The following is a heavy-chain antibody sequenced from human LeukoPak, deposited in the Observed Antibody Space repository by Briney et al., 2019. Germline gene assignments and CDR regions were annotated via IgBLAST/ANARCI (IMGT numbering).Heavy chain of an antibody. J-gene: IGHJ4*02. CDR3: AKSPEGVRSY. CDR2: ISGSGGST. V-gene: IGHV3-23*01. D-gene: IGHD2-2*01. Sequence: GGSLRLSCVASGFTFSSYVMSWVRQAPGKGLEWVSAISGSGGSTYYADSVKGRFTISRDNSKNTLYMQMNSLRAEDTAVYYCAKSPEGVRSYWGQGTLVTVSS. CDR1: GFTFSSYV.